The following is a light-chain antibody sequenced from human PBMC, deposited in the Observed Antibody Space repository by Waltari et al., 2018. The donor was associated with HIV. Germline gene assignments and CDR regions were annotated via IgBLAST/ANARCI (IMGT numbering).Light chain of an antibody. CDR2: EDT. J-gene: IGLJ2*01. CDR3: CSYAGSSTFI. V-gene: IGLV2-23*02. CDR1: NSDVGSYNL. Sequence: QSALTQPASVSGSPGQSITISCTGTNSDVGSYNLVSWLQQFPGKAPKLIIYEDTERPLGVSDRFSGSKSGNTASLTISGLQAEDEADYHCCSYAGSSTFIFGGGTKLTVL.